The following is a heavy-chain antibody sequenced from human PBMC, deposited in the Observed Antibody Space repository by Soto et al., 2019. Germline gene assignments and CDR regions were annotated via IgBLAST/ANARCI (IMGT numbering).Heavy chain of an antibody. CDR3: ARSEVRGVNPDAFDI. CDR1: GYTFTGYY. V-gene: IGHV1-2*04. CDR2: INTNSGGT. J-gene: IGHJ3*02. Sequence: ASVKVSCKASGYTFTGYYMHWVRQAPGQGLEWMGWINTNSGGTNYAQKFQGWVTMTRDTSISTAYMELSRLRSDDTAVYYCARSEVRGVNPDAFDIWGQGTMVTVSS. D-gene: IGHD3-10*01.